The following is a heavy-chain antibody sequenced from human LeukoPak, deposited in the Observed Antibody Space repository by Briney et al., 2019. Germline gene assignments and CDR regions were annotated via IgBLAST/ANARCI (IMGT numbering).Heavy chain of an antibody. V-gene: IGHV3-7*03. Sequence: GGSPRLSCAASGFTFSTYWMDWVRQAPGKGLEWVANIKEDGSEKYYEDSVKGRFTISRDNAKNSLYLQMNSLRAEDTAVYYCARNVGWFRFDYWGQGTLVTVSS. CDR3: ARNVGWFRFDY. D-gene: IGHD2-15*01. CDR2: IKEDGSEK. CDR1: GFTFSTYW. J-gene: IGHJ4*02.